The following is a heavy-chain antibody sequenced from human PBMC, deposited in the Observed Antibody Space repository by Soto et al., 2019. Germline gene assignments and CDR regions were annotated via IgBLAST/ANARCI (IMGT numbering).Heavy chain of an antibody. V-gene: IGHV1-69*13. CDR2: IIPIFGTA. J-gene: IGHJ4*02. CDR3: ARGSGIAVAGTAY. D-gene: IGHD6-19*01. CDR1: RGTFSSYA. Sequence: GASVKVSCKASRGTFSSYAISSVRQAPGQGLEWMGGIIPIFGTANYAQKLQGRVTITADESTSTAYMELSSLRSEDTAVYYCARGSGIAVAGTAYWGQGTLVTVSS.